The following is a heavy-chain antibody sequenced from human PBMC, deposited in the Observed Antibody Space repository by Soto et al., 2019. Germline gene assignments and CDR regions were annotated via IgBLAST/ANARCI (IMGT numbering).Heavy chain of an antibody. D-gene: IGHD3-10*01. CDR3: ASTYYYGSGSYYADY. V-gene: IGHV4-39*01. CDR1: GGSISSSSYY. CDR2: IYYSGST. J-gene: IGHJ4*02. Sequence: QLQLQESGPGLVKPSETLSLTCTVSGGSISSSSYYWGWIRQPPGKGLEWIGSIYYSGSTYYNPSLKSRVTISVDTSKNQFSLKLSSVTAADTAVYYCASTYYYGSGSYYADYWGQGTLVTVSS.